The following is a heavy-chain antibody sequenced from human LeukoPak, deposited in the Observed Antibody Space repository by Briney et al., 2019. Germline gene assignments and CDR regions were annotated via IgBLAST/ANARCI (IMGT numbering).Heavy chain of an antibody. J-gene: IGHJ4*02. CDR1: GFTLSIYW. CDR3: ARWDSGNYYGIGN. CDR2: IKQDGSEE. V-gene: IGHV3-7*01. Sequence: GGSLRLSCSVSGFTLSIYWMSWVRQAPGKGLEWVANIKQDGSEEYYADSVKGRFTISRDNARNSLYLQMNSLRAKDTALYYCARWDSGNYYGIGNWGQGTLVTVSS. D-gene: IGHD1-26*01.